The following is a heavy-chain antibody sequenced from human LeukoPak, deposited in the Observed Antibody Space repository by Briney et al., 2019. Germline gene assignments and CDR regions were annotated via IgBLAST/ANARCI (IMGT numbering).Heavy chain of an antibody. CDR1: GFTFSSYG. D-gene: IGHD6-19*01. V-gene: IGHV3-30*02. CDR3: AKDHSSGYYVVWGFDY. Sequence: QTGGSLRLSCVASGFTFSSYGMRWVRQAPGKGLEWVAFIRYDGSNEYYVDSVKGRFTISRDNSKNTLYLQMNSLRAEDTALYYCAKDHSSGYYVVWGFDYWGQGTLVTVSS. CDR2: IRYDGSNE. J-gene: IGHJ4*02.